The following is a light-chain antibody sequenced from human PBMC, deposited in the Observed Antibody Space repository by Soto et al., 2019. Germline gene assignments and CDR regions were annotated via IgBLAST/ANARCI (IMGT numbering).Light chain of an antibody. CDR3: SSYTSSSTVV. CDR2: DVS. V-gene: IGLV2-14*01. Sequence: QSALTQSASVSGSPGQSITISCTGTSSDVGGYNYVSWYQQYPGKAPKLMIYDVSDRPSGVSNRFSGSKSGNTASLTISGLQAEDEADYYCSSYTSSSTVVFGGGTKLTVL. CDR1: SSDVGGYNY. J-gene: IGLJ2*01.